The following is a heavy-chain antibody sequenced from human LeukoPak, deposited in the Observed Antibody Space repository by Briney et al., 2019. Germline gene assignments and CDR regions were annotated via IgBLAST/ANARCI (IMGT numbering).Heavy chain of an antibody. V-gene: IGHV1-2*02. D-gene: IGHD3-10*01. CDR2: INPNSGGT. CDR3: ARDYGSGYGMDV. Sequence: ASVKVSCKASGYTFTGYYMHWVRQAPGQGLEWMGWINPNSGGTNYAQKFQGRVTMTRDTSISTAYMELSRLRSDDTALYYCARDYGSGYGMDVWGQGTTVTVSS. J-gene: IGHJ6*02. CDR1: GYTFTGYY.